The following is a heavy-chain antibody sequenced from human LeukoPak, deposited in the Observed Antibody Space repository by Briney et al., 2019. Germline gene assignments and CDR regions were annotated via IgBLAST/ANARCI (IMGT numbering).Heavy chain of an antibody. CDR1: GSTFTSYW. J-gene: IGHJ3*02. Sequence: GESLQISCQGSGSTFTSYWIGWVRQVPGKGLEWMGIIYPGDSDTRYSPSFQGQVTISADKSISTAYLQWSSLKASDTAMYYCASTRYCSSTSCYTAFDIWGQGTMVTVSS. CDR3: ASTRYCSSTSCYTAFDI. CDR2: IYPGDSDT. D-gene: IGHD2-2*02. V-gene: IGHV5-51*01.